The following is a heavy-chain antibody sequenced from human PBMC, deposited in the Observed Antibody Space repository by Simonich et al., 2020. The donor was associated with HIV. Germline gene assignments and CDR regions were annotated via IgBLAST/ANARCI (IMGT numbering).Heavy chain of an antibody. CDR1: GGSFSGYY. V-gene: IGHV4-34*01. CDR2: INHSGRT. CDR3: ARRHPTTVTTPYFDY. Sequence: QVQLQQWGAGLLKPSETLSLTCAVYGGSFSGYYWSWIRQPPGKGLEWIGEINHSGRTNYNPSLQRRVTRSVDTSKNQFSLKLSSVTAADTAVYYCARRHPTTVTTPYFDYWGQGTLVTVSS. J-gene: IGHJ4*02. D-gene: IGHD4-17*01.